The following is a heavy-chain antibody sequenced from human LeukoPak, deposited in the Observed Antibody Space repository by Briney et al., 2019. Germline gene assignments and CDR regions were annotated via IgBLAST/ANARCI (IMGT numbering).Heavy chain of an antibody. J-gene: IGHJ4*02. CDR2: IWNDGSNK. CDR3: AREAVTTPSFDY. CDR1: GFTFRSYG. V-gene: IGHV3-33*08. D-gene: IGHD4-17*01. Sequence: GGSLRLSCAASGFTFRSYGMHWVRQAPGKGLEWVAVIWNDGSNKYYADSVKGRFTISRDNSKNTLYLQMNSLRAEDTAVYSCAREAVTTPSFDYWGQGTLVTVSS.